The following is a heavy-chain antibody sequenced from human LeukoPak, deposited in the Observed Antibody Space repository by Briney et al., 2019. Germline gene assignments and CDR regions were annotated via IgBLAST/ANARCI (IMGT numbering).Heavy chain of an antibody. D-gene: IGHD6-19*01. CDR2: ISSSSSYI. J-gene: IGHJ3*02. V-gene: IGHV3-21*01. CDR1: GFTFSSYS. CDR3: ARDQRYSSGWYLDRDAFDI. Sequence: GGSLRLSCAASGFTFSSYSMNWVRQAPGKGLEWVSSISSSSSYIYYADSVKGRFTISRDNAKNSLYLQMNSLRAEDTAVYYCARDQRYSSGWYLDRDAFDIWGQGTMVTVSS.